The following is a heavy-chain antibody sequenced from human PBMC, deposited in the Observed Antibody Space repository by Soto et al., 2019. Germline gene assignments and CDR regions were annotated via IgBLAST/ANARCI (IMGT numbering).Heavy chain of an antibody. D-gene: IGHD3-3*01. V-gene: IGHV3-7*05. Sequence: GGSLRLSCAASGFTFSSYWMSWVRQAPGKGLEWVANIKQDGSEKYYVDSVKGRFTISRDNAKNSLYLQMNSLRAEDTAVYYCARSDHTYYDFWSGYSIFDYWGQGTLVTVSS. CDR3: ARSDHTYYDFWSGYSIFDY. CDR1: GFTFSSYW. CDR2: IKQDGSEK. J-gene: IGHJ4*02.